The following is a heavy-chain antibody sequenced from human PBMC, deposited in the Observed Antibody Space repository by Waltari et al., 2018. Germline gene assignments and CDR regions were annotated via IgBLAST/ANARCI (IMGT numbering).Heavy chain of an antibody. CDR2: ISYDGSNK. CDR1: GFTFSSYA. D-gene: IGHD3-10*02. Sequence: QVQLVESGGGVVQPGRSLRLSCAASGFTFSSYAMHWVRQAPGKGLEWVAVISYDGSNKYYVDSVKGRFTISRDNSKNTLYLQMNSLRAEDTAVYYCARDLFVGDPPASDWGQGTLVTVSS. CDR3: ARDLFVGDPPASD. V-gene: IGHV3-30*01. J-gene: IGHJ4*02.